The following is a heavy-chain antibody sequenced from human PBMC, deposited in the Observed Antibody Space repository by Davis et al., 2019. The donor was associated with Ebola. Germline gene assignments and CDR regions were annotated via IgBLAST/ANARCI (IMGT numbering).Heavy chain of an antibody. CDR2: INPSGGST. V-gene: IGHV1-46*01. CDR3: ARDQRQKGIQLWLDYYYGMDV. J-gene: IGHJ6*02. Sequence: ASVNVSCKASGYTFTSYYMHWVRQAPGQGLEWMGLINPSGGSTSYAQKFQGRVTMTRDTSTSTAYMELRSLRSDDTAVYYCARDQRQKGIQLWLDYYYGMDVWGQGTTVTVSS. CDR1: GYTFTSYY. D-gene: IGHD5-18*01.